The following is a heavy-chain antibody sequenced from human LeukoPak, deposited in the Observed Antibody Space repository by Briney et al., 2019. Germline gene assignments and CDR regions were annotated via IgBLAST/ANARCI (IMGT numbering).Heavy chain of an antibody. CDR1: GFTFGDYA. J-gene: IGHJ4*02. D-gene: IGHD6-13*01. Sequence: GGSLRLSCTASGFTFGDYAMSWVRQAPGKGLEWVGFIRSKAYGGTTEYAASVKGRFTISRDDSKSIAYLQMNSLKTEDTAVYYCTGQQLVSYWGQGTLVTVSS. V-gene: IGHV3-49*04. CDR2: IRSKAYGGTT. CDR3: TGQQLVSY.